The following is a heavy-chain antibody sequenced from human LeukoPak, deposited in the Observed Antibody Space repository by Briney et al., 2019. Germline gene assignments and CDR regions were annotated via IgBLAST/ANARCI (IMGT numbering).Heavy chain of an antibody. CDR2: IHPNSGGT. J-gene: IGHJ4*02. V-gene: IGHV1-2*02. CDR1: VYTFTGYY. CDR3: AREVAGATIDY. Sequence: GASVKVSCKASVYTFTGYYMHWVRPAPGQGLEWMGWIHPNSGGTNYAQKFQGRVTMTRDPSISTAYMELSRLRSDDTAVYYCAREVAGATIDYWGQGTLVTVSS. D-gene: IGHD1-26*01.